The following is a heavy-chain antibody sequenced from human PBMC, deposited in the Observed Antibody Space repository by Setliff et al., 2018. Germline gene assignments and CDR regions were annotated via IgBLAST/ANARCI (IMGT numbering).Heavy chain of an antibody. CDR3: ARVGIFGGGYFDF. CDR2: ISATGNTI. V-gene: IGHV3-48*01. Sequence: GSLRLSCATSGFAFSGYGMHWVRQAPGKGLEWVSYISATGNTIYYADSVKGRFTISRDSAKNSLYLQMNSLRPEDTAVYYCARVGIFGGGYFDFWGQGTLVTVS. D-gene: IGHD3-3*01. J-gene: IGHJ4*02. CDR1: GFAFSGYG.